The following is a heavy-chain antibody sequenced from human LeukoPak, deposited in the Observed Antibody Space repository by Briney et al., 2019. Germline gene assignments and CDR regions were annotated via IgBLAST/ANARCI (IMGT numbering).Heavy chain of an antibody. J-gene: IGHJ4*02. CDR3: AREVDTAISPAGH. CDR1: GGSISSGDYS. V-gene: IGHV4-30-4*01. Sequence: SQTLSLTCTVSGGSISSGDYSWSWIRQPPGKGLEWIGYIYYSGSTYYNPSLKSRVTISVDTSKNQFSLKLSSVTAADTAVYYCAREVDTAISPAGHWGQGTLVTVSS. D-gene: IGHD5-18*01. CDR2: IYYSGST.